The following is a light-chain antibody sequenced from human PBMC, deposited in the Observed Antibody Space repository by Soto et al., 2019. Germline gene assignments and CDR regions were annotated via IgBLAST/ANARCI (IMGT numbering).Light chain of an antibody. Sequence: ALTQPASVSGSPGQSITISCTGTSSDVGGYNYVSWYQQHPGKAPKLLIYEAIKRPSGVSNHFSGSKYGNTASLTISGLQAENEADYYCCSYAGRSTYVFGSGTKVTVL. CDR2: EAI. CDR1: SSDVGGYNY. CDR3: CSYAGRSTYV. V-gene: IGLV2-23*01. J-gene: IGLJ1*01.